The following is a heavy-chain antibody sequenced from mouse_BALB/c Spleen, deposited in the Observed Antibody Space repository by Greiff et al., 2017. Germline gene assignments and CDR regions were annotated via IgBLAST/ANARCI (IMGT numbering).Heavy chain of an antibody. V-gene: IGHV5-12-1*01. CDR2: ISSGGGST. Sequence: EVQLQESGGGLVKPGGSLKLSCAASGFAFSSYDMSWVRQTPEKRLEWVAYISSGGGSTYYPDTVKGRFTISRDNAKNTLYLQMSSLKSEDTAMYYCARQRSYYGSSYCYFDYWGQGTTLTVSS. D-gene: IGHD1-1*01. CDR3: ARQRSYYGSSYCYFDY. J-gene: IGHJ2*01. CDR1: GFAFSSYD.